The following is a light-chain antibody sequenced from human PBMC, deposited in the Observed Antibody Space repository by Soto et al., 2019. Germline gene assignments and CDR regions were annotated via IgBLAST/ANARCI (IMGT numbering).Light chain of an antibody. Sequence: QSVLTQPPSVSGAPGQRVTISCTGSSSNIGAGYDVHWYQQLPGTAPKLIIYGNNNRPSGVPDRFSGSKSGTSASLAITGLQAEDEADYDCQSYDSSLGYVFGTGTKVTVL. V-gene: IGLV1-40*01. CDR1: SSNIGAGYD. CDR2: GNN. J-gene: IGLJ1*01. CDR3: QSYDSSLGYV.